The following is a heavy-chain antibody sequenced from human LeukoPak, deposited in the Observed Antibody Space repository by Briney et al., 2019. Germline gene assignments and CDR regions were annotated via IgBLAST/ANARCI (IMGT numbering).Heavy chain of an antibody. D-gene: IGHD6-25*01. CDR2: INPKNGGT. V-gene: IGHV1-2*02. Sequence: GASVKVSCKASGYNFAHNIHWVRQAPGQGHEFMGWINPKNGGTKYAQNFQGRVTMTRDTSISTVYKELSSLGSDDTAVYYCVVSIQAAAIPAFDSWGQGTLVTVSS. J-gene: IGHJ4*02. CDR1: GYNFAHN. CDR3: VVSIQAAAIPAFDS.